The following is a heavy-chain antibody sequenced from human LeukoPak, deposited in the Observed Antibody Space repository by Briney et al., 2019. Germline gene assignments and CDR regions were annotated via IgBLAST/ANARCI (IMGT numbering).Heavy chain of an antibody. CDR2: IIPIFCTA. Sequence: GASVTVSCKASGGTFSSYAISWVRQAPGQGLAWMGGIIPIFCTANYAQKFQGRVTITADESTSTAYMELSSLRSEDTAVYYCARGPADVVVAATQVYYFDYWGQGTLVTVSS. V-gene: IGHV1-69*13. D-gene: IGHD2-15*01. CDR1: GGTFSSYA. J-gene: IGHJ4*02. CDR3: ARGPADVVVAATQVYYFDY.